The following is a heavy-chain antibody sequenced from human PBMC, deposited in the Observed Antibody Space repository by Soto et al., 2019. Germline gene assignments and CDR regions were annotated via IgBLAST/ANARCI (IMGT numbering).Heavy chain of an antibody. Sequence: PGGSLRLSCAASGFTFSSYGMHWVRQAPGKGLEWVAVISYDGSNKYYADSVKGRFTISRDNSKNTLYLQMNSLRAEDTAVYYCAKDRLVKAVRTRGLDYWGQGTLVTVSS. J-gene: IGHJ4*02. CDR3: AKDRLVKAVRTRGLDY. D-gene: IGHD2-21*01. CDR2: ISYDGSNK. V-gene: IGHV3-30*18. CDR1: GFTFSSYG.